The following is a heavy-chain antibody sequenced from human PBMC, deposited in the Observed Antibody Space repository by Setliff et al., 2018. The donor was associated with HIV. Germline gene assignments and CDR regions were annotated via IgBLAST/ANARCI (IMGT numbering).Heavy chain of an antibody. Sequence: GGSLRLSCAASGFTFSSYSMNWVRQAPGKGLEWVSSISSSSSYIYYADSVKGRFTISRDNARNSLYLQMNSLRAEDTAMYYCARDRKMDGYNFDYYYSYYMDVWGKGTTVTVSS. CDR1: GFTFSSYS. V-gene: IGHV3-21*01. D-gene: IGHD5-12*01. J-gene: IGHJ6*03. CDR3: ARDRKMDGYNFDYYYSYYMDV. CDR2: ISSSSSYI.